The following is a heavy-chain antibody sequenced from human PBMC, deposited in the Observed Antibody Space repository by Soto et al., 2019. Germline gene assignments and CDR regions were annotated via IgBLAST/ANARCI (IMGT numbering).Heavy chain of an antibody. CDR3: TTDRGLAEALVFDS. V-gene: IGHV3-15*01. Sequence: PGGSLRLSCATSGFTFIDAWMTWVRQAPGKGLELIGRIKGKSAGGTVDYTAPVKGRYTISRDDSANTLYLQMNSLGTEDTAVYYCTTDRGLAEALVFDSWGRGTLVTVSS. CDR2: IKGKSAGGTV. CDR1: GFTFIDAW. D-gene: IGHD3-3*02. J-gene: IGHJ4*01.